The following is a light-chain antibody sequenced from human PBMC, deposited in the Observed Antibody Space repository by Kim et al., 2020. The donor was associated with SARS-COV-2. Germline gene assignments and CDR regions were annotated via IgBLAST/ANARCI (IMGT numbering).Light chain of an antibody. V-gene: IGKV3-20*01. CDR1: QSVSSNY. CDR2: GAS. CDR3: QQYSTSPHT. J-gene: IGKJ1*01. Sequence: SPGERATLSCRASQSVSSNYVAWYRQQPGQAPRLLIYGASNRATGIPVRLSGSGSGTDFTLTIRRLEPEDFAVYYCQQYSTSPHTFGQGTKVDIK.